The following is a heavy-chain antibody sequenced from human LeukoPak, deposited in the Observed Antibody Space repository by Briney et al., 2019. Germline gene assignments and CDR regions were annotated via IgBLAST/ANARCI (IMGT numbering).Heavy chain of an antibody. Sequence: SETLSLTCAVSIDSTNGNYWSWVRQSPGKGLEWIGEVHRSGSTNYKPSLKRRVTISVDRSKDQISLDLTSVTAADTAVYYCARELLNAPTPGAYWGQGILVTVSS. CDR2: VHRSGST. CDR1: IDSTNGNY. V-gene: IGHV4-4*02. D-gene: IGHD2-21*01. CDR3: ARELLNAPTPGAY. J-gene: IGHJ4*02.